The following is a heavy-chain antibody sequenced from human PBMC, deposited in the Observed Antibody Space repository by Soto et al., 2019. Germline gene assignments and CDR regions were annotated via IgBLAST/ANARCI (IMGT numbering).Heavy chain of an antibody. J-gene: IGHJ5*01. Sequence: GESLSLACPASADGCTRYRMKWGRPAPGKGLEWVSSISSTTNYIYYGDSVKGRFTISRDNAKNSLYLEMNRLRAEDTAVYYSARESEDLTSNCDSWGQGTLVTVS. CDR2: ISSTTNYI. D-gene: IGHD1-1*01. CDR1: ADGCTRYR. V-gene: IGHV3-21*06. CDR3: ARESEDLTSNCDS.